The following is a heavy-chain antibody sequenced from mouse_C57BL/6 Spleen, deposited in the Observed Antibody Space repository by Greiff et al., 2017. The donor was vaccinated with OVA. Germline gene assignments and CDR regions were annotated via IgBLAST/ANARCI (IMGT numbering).Heavy chain of an antibody. CDR2: IDPSDSYT. Sequence: QVQLKQPGAELVKPGASVKLSCKASGYTFTSYWMQWVKQRPGQGLEWIGEIDPSDSYTNYNQKFKGKATLTVDTSSSTAYMQLSSLTSEDSAVYYCARGRHFDVWGTGTTVTVSS. CDR3: ARGRHFDV. CDR1: GYTFTSYW. J-gene: IGHJ1*03. V-gene: IGHV1-50*01.